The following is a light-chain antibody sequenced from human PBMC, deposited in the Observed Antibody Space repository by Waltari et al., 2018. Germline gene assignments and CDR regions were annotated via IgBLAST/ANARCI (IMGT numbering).Light chain of an antibody. CDR2: DAS. V-gene: IGKV3-20*01. Sequence: EIMLTQSPATRSLSPGERATLPCRASQSISRYLAWYQHKPGQAPRLLIYDASSRATGIPDRFSGSGSGTDFSLTISRLEPEDFAVYYCQKYGSLPATFGQGTKVEIK. CDR1: QSISRY. J-gene: IGKJ1*01. CDR3: QKYGSLPAT.